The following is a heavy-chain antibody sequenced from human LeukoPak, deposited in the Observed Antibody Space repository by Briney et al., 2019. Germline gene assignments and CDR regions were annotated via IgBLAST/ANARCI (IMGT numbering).Heavy chain of an antibody. J-gene: IGHJ4*02. D-gene: IGHD6-19*01. V-gene: IGHV1-2*02. Sequence: GASVKVSCKAPGYTFTDDYVHWVRQAPGQGLEWMGWINPNSGVTNYAQKFQGRVTMTRDMSISTAYMELSRLRSDDTAVFYCATSSGWKSNIDYWGQGTLVTVSS. CDR2: INPNSGVT. CDR1: GYTFTDDY. CDR3: ATSSGWKSNIDY.